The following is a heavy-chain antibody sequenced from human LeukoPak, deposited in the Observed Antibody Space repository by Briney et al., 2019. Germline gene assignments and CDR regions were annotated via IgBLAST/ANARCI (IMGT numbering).Heavy chain of an antibody. CDR2: ISAYNGNT. CDR1: GYTFTSYG. Sequence: ASVKVSCKASGYTFTSYGISWVRQAPGQGLEWMGWISAYNGNTNYAQKLQGRVTMTTDTSTSTAYMELRSLRSDDTAVYYCARVLSVVVVPAAMKVWWFDPWGQGTLVTVSS. J-gene: IGHJ5*02. D-gene: IGHD2-2*01. CDR3: ARVLSVVVVPAAMKVWWFDP. V-gene: IGHV1-18*01.